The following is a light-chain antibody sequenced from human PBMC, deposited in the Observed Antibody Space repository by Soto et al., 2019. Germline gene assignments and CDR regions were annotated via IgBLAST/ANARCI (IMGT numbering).Light chain of an antibody. CDR3: SSHTSTSRYV. CDR2: DVS. Sequence: QSALNQPASVSGSPGQSITLSCTGTSSDVGGNHVSWYQQHPGKAPRLIIYDVSNRPSGISNRFSGSKSDNTASLTISGLQADDEADYYCSSHTSTSRYVFGTGTKLTVL. V-gene: IGLV2-14*03. J-gene: IGLJ1*01. CDR1: SSDVGGNH.